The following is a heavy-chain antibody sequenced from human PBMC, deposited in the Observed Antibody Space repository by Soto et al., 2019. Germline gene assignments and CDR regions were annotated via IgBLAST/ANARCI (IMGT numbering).Heavy chain of an antibody. CDR3: AKDEQHGEAYWGGGYLYLMDV. D-gene: IGHD7-27*01. Sequence: ESVGGLVQPGGSLRLSCAASGLTFNSYAMSWVRQAPGKGLEWVSGISASGGTTFSADSVKGRFTISRDNSKNTLYLEMNNLRAGATAVYYCAKDEQHGEAYWGGGYLYLMDVWGQGTTVTVSS. CDR2: ISASGGTT. V-gene: IGHV3-23*01. CDR1: GLTFNSYA. J-gene: IGHJ6*02.